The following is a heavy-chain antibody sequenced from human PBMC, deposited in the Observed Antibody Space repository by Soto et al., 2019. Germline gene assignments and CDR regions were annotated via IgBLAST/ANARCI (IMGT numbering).Heavy chain of an antibody. CDR3: ARESRSSRYDSSAYSQFWSFAL. CDR1: GGSISSGGYS. J-gene: IGHJ2*01. Sequence: SETLSLTCAVSGGSISSGGYSWSWIRQPPGKGLEWIGYIYQSGSTYYNPSLKSRATISVDWSKNQFALELSSVTAADTAVYYCARESRSSRYDSSAYSQFWSFALWGRGTLVTVS. D-gene: IGHD3-22*01. CDR2: IYQSGST. V-gene: IGHV4-30-2*01.